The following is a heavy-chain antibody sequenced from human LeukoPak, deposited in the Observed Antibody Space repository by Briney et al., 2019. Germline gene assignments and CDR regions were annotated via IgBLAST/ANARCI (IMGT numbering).Heavy chain of an antibody. D-gene: IGHD3-3*01. CDR2: ISGSGGST. V-gene: IGHV3-23*01. CDR1: GFTFGSYA. CDR3: AKDTYDFWSGQPTTGFDP. Sequence: GGSLRLSCAASGFTFGSYAMNWVRQAPGKGLEWVSAISGSGGSTYYADSVKGRFTISRDNSKNTLYLQMNSLRAEDTAVYYCAKDTYDFWSGQPTTGFDPWGQGTLVTVSS. J-gene: IGHJ5*02.